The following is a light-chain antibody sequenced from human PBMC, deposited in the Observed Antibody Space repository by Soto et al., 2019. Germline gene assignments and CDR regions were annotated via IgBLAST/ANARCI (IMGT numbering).Light chain of an antibody. CDR2: ETS. Sequence: FLTQSHVRLSLSSGNLATLSCRASQSVSNNVAWYQQKPGLAPRLLMYETSRRATGIPARFSGSGSGTDFTLTISSLEPEDFAVYYCQQRNNWRDTFGQGTRLEIK. CDR1: QSVSNN. CDR3: QQRNNWRDT. J-gene: IGKJ5*01. V-gene: IGKV3-11*01.